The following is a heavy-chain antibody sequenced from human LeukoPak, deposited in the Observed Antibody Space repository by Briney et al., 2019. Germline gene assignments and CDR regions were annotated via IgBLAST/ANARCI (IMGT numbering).Heavy chain of an antibody. J-gene: IGHJ4*02. CDR3: ARVPYVSGTFEY. CDR1: GFIFSSYV. D-gene: IGHD3-10*01. Sequence: PGGSLRLSCAASGFIFSSYVIHWVRQAPGKGLEWVAVIPYDGSGEYYADSVKGRFTISRDNSKNTLYLQMNSLRTEDTDVYYCARVPYVSGTFEYWGRGTLVSVSS. CDR2: IPYDGSGE. V-gene: IGHV3-30-3*01.